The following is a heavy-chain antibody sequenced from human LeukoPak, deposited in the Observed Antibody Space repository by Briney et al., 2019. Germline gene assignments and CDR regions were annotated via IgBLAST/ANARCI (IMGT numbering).Heavy chain of an antibody. CDR2: ISYDGSNK. CDR1: GFTFSNYA. J-gene: IGHJ4*02. CDR3: GLGYCTGATCHPYS. D-gene: IGHD2-8*02. Sequence: GGSLRLSCAASGFTFSNYAMHWVRQAPGKGLEWVAVISYDGSNKYYADSVKGRFTLSRDNSKNTLCLQMNSLRAEDTAVYYCGLGYCTGATCHPYSWGQGTLVTVSS. V-gene: IGHV3-30*03.